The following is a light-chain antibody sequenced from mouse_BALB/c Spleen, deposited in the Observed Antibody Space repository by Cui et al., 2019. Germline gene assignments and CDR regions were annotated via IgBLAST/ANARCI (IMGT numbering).Light chain of an antibody. V-gene: IGKV5-45*01. CDR2: FAS. J-gene: IGKJ5*01. CDR3: QQSNSWPLT. Sequence: IVLIQSTATLSVTPGDRVSLSCRASQSISNYLHWYQHNSHEPPRLLIKFASQSISGIPSRFSGSGSGTEFTLSINSVETEDFGMYFCQQSNSWPLTFGAGTKLELK. CDR1: QSISNY.